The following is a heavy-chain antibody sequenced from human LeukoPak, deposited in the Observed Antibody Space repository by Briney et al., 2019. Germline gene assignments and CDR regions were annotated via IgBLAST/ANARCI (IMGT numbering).Heavy chain of an antibody. CDR3: ARDHATIGKYDY. D-gene: IGHD3-9*01. Sequence: GASVKVSCKASGNTFRSYAINWVRQAPGQGLEWMGTINPSGGSTTYAQKFQGRVTMTRDTSTRTVYMELRNLRSEDTAVYYCARDHATIGKYDYWGQGTLVTVSS. CDR2: INPSGGST. CDR1: GNTFRSYA. J-gene: IGHJ4*02. V-gene: IGHV1-46*01.